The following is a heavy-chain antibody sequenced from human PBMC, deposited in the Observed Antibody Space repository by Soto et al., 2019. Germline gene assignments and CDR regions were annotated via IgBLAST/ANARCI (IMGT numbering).Heavy chain of an antibody. CDR2: ISGSGGST. D-gene: IGHD6-19*01. V-gene: IGHV3-23*01. Sequence: EVHLLESGGGLVQPGGSLRLSCEASGFTFAGYSTMSWVRQAPGKGLGWVSSISGSGGSTYYADSVKGRFTISRDNSKNTLYLQMSALSAEDTAFYYCAKDRGGFAGGWEYFDYWGQGALVTVSS. CDR3: AKDRGGFAGGWEYFDY. CDR1: GFTFAGYST. J-gene: IGHJ4*02.